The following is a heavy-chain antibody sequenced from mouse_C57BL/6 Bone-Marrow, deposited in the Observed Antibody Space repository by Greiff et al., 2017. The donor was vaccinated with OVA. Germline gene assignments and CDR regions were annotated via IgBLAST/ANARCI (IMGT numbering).Heavy chain of an antibody. CDR1: GYTFTGYW. CDR3: ARGDY. V-gene: IGHV1-9*01. Sequence: VKLQQSGAELMKPGASVKLSCKATGYTFTGYWISWVKQRPGHGLEWIGEILPGSGSTNYHEKFKGKATFTADTSSNTVYMQISSLTTEDSAIYYCARGDYWGQGTTLTVSS. J-gene: IGHJ2*01. CDR2: ILPGSGST.